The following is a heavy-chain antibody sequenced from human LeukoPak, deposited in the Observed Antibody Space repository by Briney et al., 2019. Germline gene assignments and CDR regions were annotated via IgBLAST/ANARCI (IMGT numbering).Heavy chain of an antibody. CDR2: IYYSGST. D-gene: IGHD3-22*01. CDR3: ARSGGWLLRFDY. Sequence: PSETLSLTCTVSGGSISSYYWSWIRQPPGKGLEWIGYIYYSGSTNYNPSLKSRVTISVDTSKNQFSLKLSSVTAADTAVYYCARSGGWLLRFDYWGQGTLVTVSS. CDR1: GGSISSYY. V-gene: IGHV4-59*01. J-gene: IGHJ4*02.